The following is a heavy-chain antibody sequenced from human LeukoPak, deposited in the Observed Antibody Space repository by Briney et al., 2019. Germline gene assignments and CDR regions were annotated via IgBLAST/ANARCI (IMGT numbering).Heavy chain of an antibody. CDR1: GFTFTSHW. CDR2: ITSHGTNK. D-gene: IGHD3-10*01. CDR3: VREGYGPGNFPFDS. Sequence: GGSLRLSCAASGFTFTSHWMHWVRQAPGKGPVWVSRITSHGTNKTCADSVKGRFTVSRDNAKNTLFLQMNSLRAEDTAVYYCVREGYGPGNFPFDSWGQGTLVTVSS. V-gene: IGHV3-74*01. J-gene: IGHJ4*02.